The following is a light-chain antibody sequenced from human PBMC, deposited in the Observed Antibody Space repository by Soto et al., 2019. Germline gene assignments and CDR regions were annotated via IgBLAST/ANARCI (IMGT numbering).Light chain of an antibody. J-gene: IGKJ4*01. CDR3: QQYNKWPLT. Sequence: EIVMTQSPATLSVSPGERATLSCRASQSVTSNLAWYQQKPGQAPRLLISDASTRATGIPARFSGSGSGTEFSLTISSLQSEDFAVYHCQQYNKWPLTFGGGTKVEIK. CDR2: DAS. CDR1: QSVTSN. V-gene: IGKV3-15*01.